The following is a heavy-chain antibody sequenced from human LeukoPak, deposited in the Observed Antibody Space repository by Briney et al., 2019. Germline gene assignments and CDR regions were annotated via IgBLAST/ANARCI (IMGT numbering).Heavy chain of an antibody. D-gene: IGHD2-15*01. Sequence: GASVKVSCKASGGTFSSYAISWVRQAPGQGLEWMGRIIPILGIANYAQKFQGRVTITADKSTSTAYMELSSLRSEDTAVYYCARGPVDCSGGSCYSYYFDYWGQGTLVTVSS. J-gene: IGHJ4*02. CDR1: GGTFSSYA. CDR3: ARGPVDCSGGSCYSYYFDY. CDR2: IIPILGIA. V-gene: IGHV1-69*04.